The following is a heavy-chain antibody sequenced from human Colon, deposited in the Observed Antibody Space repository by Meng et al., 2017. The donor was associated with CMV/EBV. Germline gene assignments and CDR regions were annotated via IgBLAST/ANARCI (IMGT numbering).Heavy chain of an antibody. CDR1: GFSFNTYG. Sequence: GGSLRLSCVGSGFSFNTYGMHWVRQAPGKGLEWVAFIRFDGSHILYGDSVKGRLTISRDNSKNTLFLEINSLRVEDTAVYYCAKSLDPVTPRDYFYGMDIWGPGTTVTVSS. CDR2: IRFDGSHI. D-gene: IGHD2-21*02. CDR3: AKSLDPVTPRDYFYGMDI. V-gene: IGHV3-30*02. J-gene: IGHJ6*02.